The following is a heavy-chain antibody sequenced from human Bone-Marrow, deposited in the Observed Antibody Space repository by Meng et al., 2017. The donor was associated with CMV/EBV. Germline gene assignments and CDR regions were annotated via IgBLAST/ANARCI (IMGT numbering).Heavy chain of an antibody. CDR3: IWNDLGDY. Sequence: EVELVGAGGDSVKPGGSLRLSCAGSGFTFSNAWMSWVRQAPGKGLEWVGRIKSKTDGETADYNAPVKGRFTISRDDSKNTLYLQMNNLKTEDTAIYYCIWNDLGDYWGQGTLVTVSS. J-gene: IGHJ4*02. V-gene: IGHV3-15*01. D-gene: IGHD1-1*01. CDR1: GFTFSNAW. CDR2: IKSKTDGETA.